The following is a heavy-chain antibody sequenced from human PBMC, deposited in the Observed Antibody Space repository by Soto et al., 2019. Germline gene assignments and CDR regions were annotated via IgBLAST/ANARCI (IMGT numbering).Heavy chain of an antibody. CDR1: GYSFTSYA. CDR3: ARVHGAGGYYYYGMDV. V-gene: IGHV1-3*01. CDR2: INAGNGNT. J-gene: IGHJ6*02. Sequence: ASVKVSCKASGYSFTSYAIYWVRQAPGQRLEWMGWINAGNGNTKYSQKFQGRVTITSDTSASTAYMGLSSLRAEDTAVYYCARVHGAGGYYYYGMDVWGQGTTVTVSS.